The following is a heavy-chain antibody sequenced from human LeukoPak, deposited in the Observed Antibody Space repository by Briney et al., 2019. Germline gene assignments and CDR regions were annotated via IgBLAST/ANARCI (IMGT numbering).Heavy chain of an antibody. CDR2: IYYSGST. CDR1: GGSISSSSYY. J-gene: IGHJ4*02. V-gene: IGHV4-39*01. Sequence: SETLSLTCTVSGGSISSSSYYWGWIRQPPGKGLEWIGSIYYSGSTYYNPSLKSRVTISVDTSNNQFSLKLSSVTAADTAVYYCARHTDSGATTSHFDYWGQGTLVSVSS. D-gene: IGHD1-26*01. CDR3: ARHTDSGATTSHFDY.